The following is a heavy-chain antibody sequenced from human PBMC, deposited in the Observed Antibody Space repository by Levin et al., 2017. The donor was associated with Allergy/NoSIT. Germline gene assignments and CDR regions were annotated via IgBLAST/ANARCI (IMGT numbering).Heavy chain of an antibody. CDR2: ISYDGSNK. V-gene: IGHV3-30*04. CDR3: ARDVVGAMEYYFDY. Sequence: GGSLRLSCAASGFTFSSYAMHWVRQAPGKGLEWVAVISYDGSNKYYADSVKGRFTISRDNSKNTLYLQMNSLRAEDPAVYYCARDVVGAMEYYFDYWGQGTLVTVSS. CDR1: GFTFSSYA. D-gene: IGHD1-26*01. J-gene: IGHJ4*02.